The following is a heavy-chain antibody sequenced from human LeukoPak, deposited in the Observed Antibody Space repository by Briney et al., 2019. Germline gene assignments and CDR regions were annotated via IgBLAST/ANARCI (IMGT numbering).Heavy chain of an antibody. CDR1: GFTFSNYA. CDR2: ISTISGSGPGT. V-gene: IGHV3-23*01. J-gene: IGHJ4*02. Sequence: PGGSLRLSCAASGFTFSNYAMSWVRQAPGKGLEWVSAISTISGSGPGTYYADSVKGRFTISRDKSKNTLYLQMNSLRAEDTAVYYCAESPMTRVTTGGFDFWGQGTLVTVSS. D-gene: IGHD4-17*01. CDR3: AESPMTRVTTGGFDF.